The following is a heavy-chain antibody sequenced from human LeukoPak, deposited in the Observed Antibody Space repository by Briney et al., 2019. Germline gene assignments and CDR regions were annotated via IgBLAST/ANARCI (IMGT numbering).Heavy chain of an antibody. CDR1: GGSISSGGYY. J-gene: IGHJ4*02. Sequence: TLSLTCTVSGGSISSGGYYWSWIRQHPGKGLEWIGYIYYSGSTYYNPSLKSRVTISVDTSKNQFPLKLSSVTAADTAVYYCARESRSGYCSSTSCYTGGVHYFDYWGQGTLVTVSS. CDR3: ARESRSGYCSSTSCYTGGVHYFDY. CDR2: IYYSGST. V-gene: IGHV4-31*03. D-gene: IGHD2-2*02.